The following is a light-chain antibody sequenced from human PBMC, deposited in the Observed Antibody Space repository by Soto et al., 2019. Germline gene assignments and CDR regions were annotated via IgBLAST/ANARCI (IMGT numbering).Light chain of an antibody. Sequence: IVMTQSPATLSMSPGERATLSCRASQAISSNLAWYQQKPGQAPRLLIYGASTRATGIPARFSGSGSGTDFTLTISSLEPEDFALYYCQQRNNWPITFGQGTRLEIK. CDR3: QQRNNWPIT. CDR2: GAS. CDR1: QAISSN. J-gene: IGKJ5*01. V-gene: IGKV3-15*01.